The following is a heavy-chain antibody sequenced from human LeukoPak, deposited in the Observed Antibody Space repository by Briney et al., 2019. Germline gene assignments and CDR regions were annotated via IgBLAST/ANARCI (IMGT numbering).Heavy chain of an antibody. Sequence: HPGGSLRLSCAASGFTFSNYAMSWVRQAPGKGLEWISAVSGSGDRTYYAGSVKGRFTISRDNSKNIVYLRMNSLRAEDTAVYFCANSRGYGSGNLWGQGTLVTVSS. J-gene: IGHJ4*02. D-gene: IGHD3-10*01. CDR3: ANSRGYGSGNL. V-gene: IGHV3-23*01. CDR2: VSGSGDRT. CDR1: GFTFSNYA.